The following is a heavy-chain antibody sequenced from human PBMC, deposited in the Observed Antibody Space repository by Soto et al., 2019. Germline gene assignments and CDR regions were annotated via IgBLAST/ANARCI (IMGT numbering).Heavy chain of an antibody. CDR3: AGAGGQPSV. CDR1: GFTFCNYG. V-gene: IGHV3-33*01. D-gene: IGHD2-8*02. J-gene: IGHJ6*02. CDR2: IWYDGTNK. Sequence: QVQLVESGGGVVQPGRSLRLSCAASGFTFCNYGMHWVRQAPGKGLEWVAAIWYDGTNKYYADSVKGRFIISRDNSKNTLYLQMNSLRAEDTAVYYCAGAGGQPSVWGQGTTVTVSS.